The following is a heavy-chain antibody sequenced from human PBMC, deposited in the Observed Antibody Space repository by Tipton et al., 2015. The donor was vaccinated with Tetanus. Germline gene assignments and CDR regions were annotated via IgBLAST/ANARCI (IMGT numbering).Heavy chain of an antibody. CDR3: ARIHDFLSGHFDF. CDR1: GYTFTDYH. J-gene: IGHJ4*02. D-gene: IGHD3-3*01. Sequence: QLVQSGPEVKKPGASVKVSCKPSGYTFTDYHMQWVRQAPGQGLEWMGWIDPKSGDTDFAQKFQGRVTMTRDSSISTVYMELSRLRSDDTAVYYCARIHDFLSGHFDFWGQGTLVTVSS. CDR2: IDPKSGDT. V-gene: IGHV1-2*02.